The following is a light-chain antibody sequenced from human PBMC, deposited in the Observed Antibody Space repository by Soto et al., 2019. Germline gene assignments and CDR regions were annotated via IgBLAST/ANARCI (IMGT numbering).Light chain of an antibody. CDR2: GAS. Sequence: EIVLTQSPGTLSLSPGERATLSCRASQSVSSSDLAWYQQKPGQAPRLLIYGASSRATGIPGRFSGSGSGTDFTLTISRLEPEDFAVYYCQQYGSSPSMYTFGQGTKLEIK. CDR1: QSVSSSD. J-gene: IGKJ2*01. V-gene: IGKV3-20*01. CDR3: QQYGSSPSMYT.